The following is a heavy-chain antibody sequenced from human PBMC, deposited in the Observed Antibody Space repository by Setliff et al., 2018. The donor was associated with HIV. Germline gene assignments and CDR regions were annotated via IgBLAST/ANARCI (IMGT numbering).Heavy chain of an antibody. CDR1: GGSVSTSSYY. CDR3: ARPPTTAVYYFDY. D-gene: IGHD1-1*01. Sequence: PSETLSLTCTVSGGSVSTSSYYWGWIRQPPGKGLEWIGSLYYGGSTYYKPSLKSRITISVDTSKNQFSLKLSSVTAADTAVYYCARPPTTAVYYFDYWGQGTLVTVSS. J-gene: IGHJ4*02. CDR2: LYYGGST. V-gene: IGHV4-39*01.